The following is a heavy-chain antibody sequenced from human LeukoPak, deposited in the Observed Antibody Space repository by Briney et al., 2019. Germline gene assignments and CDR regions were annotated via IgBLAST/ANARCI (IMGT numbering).Heavy chain of an antibody. J-gene: IGHJ3*02. V-gene: IGHV3-11*06. D-gene: IGHD3-3*02. Sequence: GGSLRLSCAAFGFTFSDYYMSWIRQAPGKGLEWVSYISSSSSYTNYADSVKGRFTISRDNAKNSLYLQMNSLRAEDTAVYYCARVSGSRQPNAFDIWGQGTMVTVSS. CDR3: ARVSGSRQPNAFDI. CDR1: GFTFSDYY. CDR2: ISSSSSYT.